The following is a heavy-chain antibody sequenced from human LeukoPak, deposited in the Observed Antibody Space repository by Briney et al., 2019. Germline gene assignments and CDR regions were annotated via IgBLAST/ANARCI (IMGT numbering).Heavy chain of an antibody. CDR3: AKVPWSSNWKAFDI. CDR2: ISSSSSYI. J-gene: IGHJ3*02. D-gene: IGHD1-20*01. V-gene: IGHV3-21*04. CDR1: GFTFSSYS. Sequence: GGSLRLSCAASGFTFSSYSMTWVRQAPGKGLEWVSSISSSSSYIYYADSVKGRFTISRDNSKNTLYLQMNSLRAEDTAVYYCAKVPWSSNWKAFDIWGQGTMVTVSS.